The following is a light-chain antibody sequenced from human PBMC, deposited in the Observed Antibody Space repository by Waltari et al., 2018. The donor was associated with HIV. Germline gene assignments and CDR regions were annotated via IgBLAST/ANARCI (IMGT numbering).Light chain of an antibody. V-gene: IGLV2-8*01. CDR2: EAT. CDR1: RSDIGRYDF. Sequence: QSALTQPPSASGPPGHSVTIYCNGTRSDIGRYDFVSWYQLHPDTAPKLILYEATKRPSGVPDRVSGSKSGNTASLTVSGLQTDDEADYYCSSYASNNTFVVFGGGTKLTVL. CDR3: SSYASNNTFVV. J-gene: IGLJ2*01.